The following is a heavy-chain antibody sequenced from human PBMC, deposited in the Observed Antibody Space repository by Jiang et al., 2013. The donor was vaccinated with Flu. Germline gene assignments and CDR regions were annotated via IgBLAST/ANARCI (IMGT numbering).Heavy chain of an antibody. J-gene: IGHJ4*02. CDR3: ARACYVDTAMAHPNYFDY. D-gene: IGHD5-18*01. V-gene: IGHV4-34*01. Sequence: ETLSLTCAVYGGSFSGYYWSWIRQPPGKGLEWIGEINHSGSTNYNPSLKSRVTISVDTSKNQFSLKLSSVTAADTAVYYCARACYVDTAMAHPNYFDYWGQGTLVTVSS. CDR2: INHSGST. CDR1: GGSFSGYY.